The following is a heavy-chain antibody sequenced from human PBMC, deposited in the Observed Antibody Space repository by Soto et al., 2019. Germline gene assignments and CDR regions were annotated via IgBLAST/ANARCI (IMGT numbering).Heavy chain of an antibody. J-gene: IGHJ3*02. CDR1: GDSVSSIRAA. CDR3: AWGLGAFDN. D-gene: IGHD3-16*01. CDR2: TYYTSKWFN. V-gene: IGHV6-1*01. Sequence: QTLSLTCAISGDSVSSIRAAWNWVRQSPSWGLEWLGRTYYTSKWFNDYAVSVKSRITINPDTSRNKFSLHLNSLTPEDTAVYYCAWGLGAFDNWGQGTMVTVSS.